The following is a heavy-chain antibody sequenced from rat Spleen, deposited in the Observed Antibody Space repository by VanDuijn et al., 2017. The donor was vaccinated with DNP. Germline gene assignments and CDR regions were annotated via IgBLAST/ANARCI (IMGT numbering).Heavy chain of an antibody. CDR3: ARGGRSYFDY. J-gene: IGHJ2*01. D-gene: IGHD1-11*01. V-gene: IGHV5-31*01. Sequence: EVQLVESGGDLVQPGRSLKVSCVVSGFTFNNYWMTWIRQVPGKGLEWVASITTSGDSTYSPDSVKGRFTISRDNAKNTLYLQMNSLRSEDTATYYCARGGRSYFDYWGQGVTVTVSS. CDR2: ITTSGDST. CDR1: GFTFNNYW.